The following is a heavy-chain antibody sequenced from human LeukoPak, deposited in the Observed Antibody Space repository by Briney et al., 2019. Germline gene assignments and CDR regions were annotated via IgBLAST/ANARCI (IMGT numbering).Heavy chain of an antibody. CDR3: ANLLGYCSSSTCDVDY. J-gene: IGHJ4*02. D-gene: IGHD2-2*01. Sequence: GGSLRLSCAASGFTFSAYAMSWVRQAPGKGLGWVSGISASGGSTSYADSVKGRFTISRDNSKNTLYLQMNSLSGEDAAVCYCANLLGYCSSSTCDVDYWGQGTLVTVSS. CDR1: GFTFSAYA. V-gene: IGHV3-23*01. CDR2: ISASGGST.